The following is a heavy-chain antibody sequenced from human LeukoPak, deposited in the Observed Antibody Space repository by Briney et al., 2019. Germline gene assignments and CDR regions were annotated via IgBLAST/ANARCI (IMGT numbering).Heavy chain of an antibody. CDR1: GYTFTGYY. CDR2: ISAYNHNT. Sequence: GASMKVSCKASGYTFTGYYMHWVRQAPGQGLEWMGWISAYNHNTDYAQKFQGRVTMTIDTSATTVYMELRSLRSDDTAIYYCARDLMYCDTMSCYDGDFDYWGQGTPVTVSS. D-gene: IGHD2-2*01. V-gene: IGHV1-18*04. J-gene: IGHJ4*02. CDR3: ARDLMYCDTMSCYDGDFDY.